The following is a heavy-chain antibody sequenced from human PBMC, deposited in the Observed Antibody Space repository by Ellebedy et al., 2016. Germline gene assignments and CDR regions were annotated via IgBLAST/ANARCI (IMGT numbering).Heavy chain of an antibody. CDR2: IYTSGST. D-gene: IGHD3-22*01. J-gene: IGHJ4*02. V-gene: IGHV4-4*07. CDR3: ASKGYYYDSSGSTIKDFDY. Sequence: SETLSLXXTAPGGPISSYYWSWIRQPAGKGLEWIGRIYTSGSTNYNPSLKSRVTISVDTSKNQFSLKLSSVTAADTAVYYCASKGYYYDSSGSTIKDFDYWGQGTLVTVSS. CDR1: GGPISSYY.